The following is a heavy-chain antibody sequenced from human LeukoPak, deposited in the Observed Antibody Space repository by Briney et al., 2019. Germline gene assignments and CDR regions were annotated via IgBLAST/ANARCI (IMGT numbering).Heavy chain of an antibody. CDR2: IYYSGST. J-gene: IGHJ4*02. CDR3: ARVTRWAGLDF. V-gene: IGHV4-30-4*01. CDR1: GGSISSGDKY. Sequence: SETLSLTCNVPGGSISSGDKYWSWIRQPPGKGLEWIGYIYYSGSTYYNPSLESRLTISVDTSENQFSLHLTSVTAADTAVYFCARVTRWAGLDFWGQGTLVTVSS. D-gene: IGHD2-21*02.